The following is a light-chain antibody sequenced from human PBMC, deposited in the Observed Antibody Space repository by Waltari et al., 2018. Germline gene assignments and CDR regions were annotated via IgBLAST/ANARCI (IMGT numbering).Light chain of an antibody. CDR2: DVD. V-gene: IGKV3-11*01. CDR1: QNVSIF. J-gene: IGKJ5*01. Sequence: EIVLTQSPATLSVSPGERATVSCRASQNVSIFLAWYQHKPGQPPRLIIYDVDNRATGIPPRFSGSGSGTDFTLTISRFESEDSAVYSCQQRSIWPPITFGQGTRLEIK. CDR3: QQRSIWPPIT.